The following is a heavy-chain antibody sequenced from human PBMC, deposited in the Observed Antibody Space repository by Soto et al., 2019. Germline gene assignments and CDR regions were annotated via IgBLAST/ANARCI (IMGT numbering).Heavy chain of an antibody. D-gene: IGHD6-13*01. J-gene: IGHJ4*02. CDR3: ARTPIAAAYDY. V-gene: IGHV3-7*05. CDR1: GFTFSSYW. CDR2: IKQGGSEK. Sequence: GGSLRLSCKASGFTFSSYWMSWVRQAPGKGLEWVANIKQGGSEKYYVDSVKGRFTISRDNAKNSLYLQMNSLRAEDTAVYYCARTPIAAAYDYWGQGTLVTVSS.